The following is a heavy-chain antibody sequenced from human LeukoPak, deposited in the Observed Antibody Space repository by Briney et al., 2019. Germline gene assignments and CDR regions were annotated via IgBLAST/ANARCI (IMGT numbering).Heavy chain of an antibody. CDR1: GFNFINYG. V-gene: IGHV3-30*02. Sequence: PGGSLRLSCGASGFNFINYGMHWVRQAPGKGPEWVAFIRYDGRNKYYEESVKGRFTISRDDSKNTQYLQMNSLRVEDTAIYYCAKAYCGSTVCYGGGKIDYWGQGTLVTVSS. CDR3: AKAYCGSTVCYGGGKIDY. J-gene: IGHJ4*02. CDR2: IRYDGRNK. D-gene: IGHD2-2*01.